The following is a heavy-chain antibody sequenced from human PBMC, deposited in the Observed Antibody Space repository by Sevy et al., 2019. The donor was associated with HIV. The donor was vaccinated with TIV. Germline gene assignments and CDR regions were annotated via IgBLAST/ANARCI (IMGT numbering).Heavy chain of an antibody. CDR1: EFTFSSYE. J-gene: IGHJ3*02. D-gene: IGHD5-12*01. V-gene: IGHV3-48*03. CDR2: ISSSGSTI. Sequence: GGSLRLSCAASEFTFSSYEMNWVRQAPGKGLEWVSYISSSGSTIYYADSVKGRFTISRDNAKNSLYLQMNSLRAEDTAVYYCARVERWLQNDAFDIWGQGTMVTVSS. CDR3: ARVERWLQNDAFDI.